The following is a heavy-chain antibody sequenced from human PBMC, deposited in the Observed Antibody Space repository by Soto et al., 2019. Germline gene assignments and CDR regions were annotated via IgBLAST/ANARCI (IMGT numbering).Heavy chain of an antibody. Sequence: SGPTREPKPTLTLTCTFSGFSLSTNGMCVGWIRQPPGKALEWLARIDWDDDKYYSTSLRTRLTISKDTSKNQVVLTMTNMDPVDTATYYCARIPRSYSGSYTYFDYWGQGTLVTAPQ. V-gene: IGHV2-70*11. J-gene: IGHJ4*02. D-gene: IGHD1-26*01. CDR3: ARIPRSYSGSYTYFDY. CDR1: GFSLSTNGMC. CDR2: IDWDDDK.